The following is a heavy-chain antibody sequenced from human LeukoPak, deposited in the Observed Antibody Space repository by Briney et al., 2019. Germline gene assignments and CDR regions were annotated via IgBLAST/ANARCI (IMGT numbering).Heavy chain of an antibody. J-gene: IGHJ4*02. CDR1: GYTFTSYG. Sequence: GASVKVSCKASGYTFTSYGISWVRQAPGQGLAWMGWISAYNGNTNYAQKLQGRVTMTTDTSTSTAYMELRSLRSDDTAVYYCASHQRGGGYSSSWLGFDYWGQGTLVTVSS. D-gene: IGHD6-13*01. CDR2: ISAYNGNT. V-gene: IGHV1-18*01. CDR3: ASHQRGGGYSSSWLGFDY.